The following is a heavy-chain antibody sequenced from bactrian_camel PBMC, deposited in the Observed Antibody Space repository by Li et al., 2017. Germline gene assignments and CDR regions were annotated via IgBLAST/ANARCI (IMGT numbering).Heavy chain of an antibody. J-gene: IGHJ4*01. CDR1: GFTFSSYW. D-gene: IGHD3*01. Sequence: HVQLVESGGGLVQPGKSLRLSCAASGFTFSSYWMYWVRQAPGKGLEWVSSISSGGITTYYADSVKGQFTISRDNAKNTLYLQLNSLKTEDTAVYYCVKDGDMGWTLERWGQGTQVT. CDR2: ISSGGITT. CDR3: VKDGDMGWTLER. V-gene: IGHV3S1*01.